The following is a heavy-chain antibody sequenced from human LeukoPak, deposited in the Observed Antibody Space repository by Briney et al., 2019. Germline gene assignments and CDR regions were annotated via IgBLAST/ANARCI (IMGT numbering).Heavy chain of an antibody. Sequence: SEPVSLTCAVYGGSFSGYYWSWIRQPPGKGLEWIGEINHNGSTNYNPSLKSRSTISIDTSKNQFSLKLSSVTAADTAVYFCARGPPTDYYDSSGFYYVFDYWGQGTLVTVSS. V-gene: IGHV4-34*01. CDR2: INHNGST. D-gene: IGHD3-22*01. CDR3: ARGPPTDYYDSSGFYYVFDY. J-gene: IGHJ4*02. CDR1: GGSFSGYY.